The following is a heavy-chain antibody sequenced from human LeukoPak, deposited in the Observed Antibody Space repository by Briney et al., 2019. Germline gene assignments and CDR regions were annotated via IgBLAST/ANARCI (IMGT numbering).Heavy chain of an antibody. CDR3: ARFYGSGTASDH. J-gene: IGHJ4*02. Sequence: SETLPPTGTVSGGSIISYYWSWFRQPPGKGLEWIGYMYHIGSTNNNPSLERRVTISIDTSKNQFSLKLTSVTAADTAVYYCARFYGSGTASDHWGQGTLVTVSS. D-gene: IGHD3-10*01. CDR1: GGSIISYY. V-gene: IGHV4-59*01. CDR2: MYHIGST.